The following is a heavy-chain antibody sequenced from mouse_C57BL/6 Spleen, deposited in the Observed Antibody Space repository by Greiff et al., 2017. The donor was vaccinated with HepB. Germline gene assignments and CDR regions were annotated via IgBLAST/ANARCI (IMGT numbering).Heavy chain of an antibody. D-gene: IGHD3-3*01. CDR3: ARAGTRTYFDY. Sequence: QVQLQQPGAELVKPGASVKLSCKASGYTFTSYWMQWVKQRPGQGLEWIGEIDPSDSYTNYNQKFKGKATLTVDTSSSTAYMQLSSRTSEDAAVYYCARAGTRTYFDYWGQGTTLTVSS. J-gene: IGHJ2*01. V-gene: IGHV1-50*01. CDR2: IDPSDSYT. CDR1: GYTFTSYW.